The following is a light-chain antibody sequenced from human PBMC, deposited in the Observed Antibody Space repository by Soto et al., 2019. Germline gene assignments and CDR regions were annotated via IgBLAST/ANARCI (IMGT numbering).Light chain of an antibody. J-gene: IGLJ1*01. V-gene: IGLV2-11*01. CDR3: CSYAGSYV. Sequence: QLVLTQPRSVSGSPGQSVTISCTGTSSDVGGYNYVSWYQQHPGKAPKLMIYDVSKRPSGVPDRFSGSKSDNTASLTISGLQAADEADYYCCSYAGSYVFGTGTKLTVL. CDR1: SSDVGGYNY. CDR2: DVS.